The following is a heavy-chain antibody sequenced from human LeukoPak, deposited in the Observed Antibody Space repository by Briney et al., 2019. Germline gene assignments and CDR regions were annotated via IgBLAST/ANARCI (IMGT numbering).Heavy chain of an antibody. D-gene: IGHD7-27*01. CDR2: IYYSGNT. J-gene: IGHJ3*02. CDR1: GGSISSSSYY. Sequence: PSETLSLTCTVSGGSISSSSYYWGWIRQPPGKGLEWIGSIYYSGNTYYNPSLRGRVTISVDTSKNQFSLNLSSVTAADTAVYYCARFVTGDVAFDIWGQGTMVTVSS. CDR3: ARFVTGDVAFDI. V-gene: IGHV4-39*01.